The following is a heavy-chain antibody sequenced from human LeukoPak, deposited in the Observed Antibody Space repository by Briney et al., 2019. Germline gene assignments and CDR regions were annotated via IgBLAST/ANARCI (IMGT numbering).Heavy chain of an antibody. V-gene: IGHV1-2*02. CDR3: ACLACSSMSCFNNIDP. Sequence: ASVKVSCKATGYTFTDYYIQWVRQAPGQGLERMGRINPNSGRTKYAQKFQGRVSMTRDTSTSTAHMELSSLTCDATAVYSCACLACSSMSCFNNIDPWGEGTLVTASS. CDR2: INPNSGRT. CDR1: GYTFTDYY. J-gene: IGHJ5*02. D-gene: IGHD2-2*01.